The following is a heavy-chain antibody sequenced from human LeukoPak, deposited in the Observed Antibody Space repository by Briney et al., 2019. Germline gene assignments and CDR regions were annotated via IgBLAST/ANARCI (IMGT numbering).Heavy chain of an antibody. D-gene: IGHD1-26*01. Sequence: PSETLSLTCAAYGGSFSGYYWSWIRQPPGKGLEWIGEINHSGNTNYNPSLKSRVTISVDTSKNQFSLKLSSVTAADTAVYYCASLEYSGSYFDYWGQGTLVTVSS. CDR3: ASLEYSGSYFDY. CDR1: GGSFSGYY. CDR2: INHSGNT. V-gene: IGHV4-34*01. J-gene: IGHJ4*02.